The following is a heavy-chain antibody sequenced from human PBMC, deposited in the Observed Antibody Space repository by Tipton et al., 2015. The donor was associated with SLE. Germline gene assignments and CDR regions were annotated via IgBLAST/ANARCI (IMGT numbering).Heavy chain of an antibody. CDR2: IYTSGST. V-gene: IGHV4-4*07. CDR1: GDSISSYF. D-gene: IGHD3-3*01. J-gene: IGHJ4*02. Sequence: TLSLTCTVSGDSISSYFWCWIRQPAGKGLEWIGRIYTSGSTNYNPTLKSRVTMSVDTSKNLFSLKLSSVTTAATAVYYCAISAIFGVVMGGYFDYWGRGTLVTVSS. CDR3: AISAIFGVVMGGYFDY.